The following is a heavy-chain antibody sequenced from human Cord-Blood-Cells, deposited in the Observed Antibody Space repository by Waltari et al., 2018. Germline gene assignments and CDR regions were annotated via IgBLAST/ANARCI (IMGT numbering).Heavy chain of an antibody. CDR3: ARRPTVTTAGGFDY. J-gene: IGHJ4*02. D-gene: IGHD4-17*01. V-gene: IGHV4-39*01. Sequence: QLQLQESGPGLVKPSETLSLTRTVSVGSISSISYYWGWFRQPPGKGPEWIGSIYYSGSTTYNPSLKSRVTISVDTSKNQFSLKLSSVTAADTAVYYCARRPTVTTAGGFDYWGQGTLVTVSS. CDR1: VGSISSISYY. CDR2: IYYSGST.